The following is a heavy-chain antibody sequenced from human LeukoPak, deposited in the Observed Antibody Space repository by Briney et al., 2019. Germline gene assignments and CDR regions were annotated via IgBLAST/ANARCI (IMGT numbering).Heavy chain of an antibody. J-gene: IGHJ4*02. CDR2: IYYSGST. CDR1: GASISSYY. V-gene: IGHV4-59*01. D-gene: IGHD3-10*01. CDR3: ARAQLLWSSGIYY. Sequence: SETLSLTCTVSGASISSYYWSWIRQPPGKGLEGIGYIYYSGSTNYNPSLKSRVTISVDTSKNQFSLRLPSVTAADTAVYYCARAQLLWSSGIYYWGQETLVTVSS.